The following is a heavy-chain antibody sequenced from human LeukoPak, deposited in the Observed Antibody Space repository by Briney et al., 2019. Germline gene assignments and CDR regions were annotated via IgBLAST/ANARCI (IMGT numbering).Heavy chain of an antibody. D-gene: IGHD2-15*01. CDR2: INPSGRST. CDR1: GYTFTSNH. Sequence: ASVKVSCKASGYTFTSNHIHWVRQAPGRGLEWMGIINPSGRSTNYAHKFQGRVTMTSDTSTSTVYMELSSLRSEDTAVYYCAREQGQVPGPLVVAGTYYFDYWGQGTLVTVSS. CDR3: AREQGQVPGPLVVAGTYYFDY. J-gene: IGHJ4*02. V-gene: IGHV1-46*01.